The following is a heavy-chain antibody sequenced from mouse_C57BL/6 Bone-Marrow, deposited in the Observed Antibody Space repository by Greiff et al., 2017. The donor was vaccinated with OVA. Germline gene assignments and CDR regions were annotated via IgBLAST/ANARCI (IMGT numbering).Heavy chain of an antibody. CDR1: GFTFTDYY. CDR3: ARSISTWYAY. J-gene: IGHJ3*01. Sequence: EVHLVESGGGLVQPGGSLSLSCAASGFTFTDYYMSWVRQPPGKALEWLGFIRNKANGYTTEYSASVKGRFTISRDNSQSILYLQMNALRAEDSATYYCARSISTWYAYWGQGTLVTVSA. CDR2: IRNKANGYTT. V-gene: IGHV7-3*01.